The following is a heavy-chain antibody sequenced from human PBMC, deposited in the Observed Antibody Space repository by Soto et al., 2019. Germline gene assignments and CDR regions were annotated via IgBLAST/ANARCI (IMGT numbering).Heavy chain of an antibody. Sequence: ASVKVSCKASGYTFTSYAMHWVRQAPGQRLEWMGWINAGNGNTKYSQKFQGRVTITRDTSASTAYMELSSLRSEDTAVYYCARDNYDFWSGYYEVYFDYWGQGTLVTVSS. V-gene: IGHV1-3*01. CDR2: INAGNGNT. CDR1: GYTFTSYA. CDR3: ARDNYDFWSGYYEVYFDY. J-gene: IGHJ4*02. D-gene: IGHD3-3*01.